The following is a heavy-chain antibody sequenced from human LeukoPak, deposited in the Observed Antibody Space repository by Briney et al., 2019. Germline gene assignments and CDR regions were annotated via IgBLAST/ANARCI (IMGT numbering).Heavy chain of an antibody. J-gene: IGHJ5*02. D-gene: IGHD6-13*01. CDR3: ARVLAAGTNHNWFDP. V-gene: IGHV3-21*01. CDR1: GFTFSSYS. CDR2: ISSSSSYI. Sequence: GGSLRLSCAASGFTFSSYSMNWVRQAPGKGLEWVSSISSSSSYIYYADSVKGRFTISRDNAKNSLYLQMNSLRAEDTAVYYCARVLAAGTNHNWFDPWGQGTLVTVSS.